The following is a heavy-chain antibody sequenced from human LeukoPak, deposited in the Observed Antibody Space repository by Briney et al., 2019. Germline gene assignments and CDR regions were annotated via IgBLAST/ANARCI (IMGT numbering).Heavy chain of an antibody. CDR1: GGTFSSYA. D-gene: IGHD3-22*01. J-gene: IGHJ3*02. CDR2: IIPILGIA. V-gene: IGHV1-69*04. Sequence: ASVKVSCKASGGTFSSYAISWVRQAPGQGLEWMGRIIPILGIANYAQKFQGRVTSTADKSTSTAYMELSSLRSEDTAVYYCARDLDYYDSSGYPTGAFDIWGQGTMVTVSS. CDR3: ARDLDYYDSSGYPTGAFDI.